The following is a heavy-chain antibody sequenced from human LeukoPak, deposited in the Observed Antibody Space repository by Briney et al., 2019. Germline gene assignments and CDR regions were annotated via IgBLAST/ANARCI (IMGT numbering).Heavy chain of an antibody. CDR1: GGSISSSSYY. J-gene: IGHJ3*02. Sequence: SETLSLTCTVSGGSISSSSYYWGWIRQPPGKGLEWIGSIYYSGSTYYNPSLKSRVTISVDTSKNQFSLKLSSVTAADTAVYYCASLKYYDFWSGEPTDAFDIWGQGTMVTVSS. CDR3: ASLKYYDFWSGEPTDAFDI. V-gene: IGHV4-39*01. D-gene: IGHD3-3*01. CDR2: IYYSGST.